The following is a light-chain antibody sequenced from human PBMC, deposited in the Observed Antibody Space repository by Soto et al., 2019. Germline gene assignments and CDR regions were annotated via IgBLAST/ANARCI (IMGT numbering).Light chain of an antibody. CDR3: CSYAGSSTPYV. CDR2: EVS. Sequence: SVLTQPASVSGSPGQSITLSCTGTSSDVGSYNLVSWYQQHPGKASKLMIYEVSKRPSGVSNRFSGSKSGNTASLTISGLQAEDEADYYCCSYAGSSTPYVFGTGTKVTVL. CDR1: SSDVGSYNL. J-gene: IGLJ1*01. V-gene: IGLV2-23*02.